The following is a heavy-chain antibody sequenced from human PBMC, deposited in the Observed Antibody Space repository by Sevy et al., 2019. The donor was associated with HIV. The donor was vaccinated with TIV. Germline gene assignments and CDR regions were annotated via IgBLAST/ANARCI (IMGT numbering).Heavy chain of an antibody. Sequence: GSLRLSCAASGFTFSNYGMHWVRQVPGKGLEWVTFIRYDGSDKYYAASVKARFTISRDDSKNTLYLQMDSLGAEDTAIYYCAKDLAGPGRRYFDYWGQGTLVTVSS. CDR2: IRYDGSDK. CDR1: GFTFSNYG. J-gene: IGHJ4*02. V-gene: IGHV3-30*02. CDR3: AKDLAGPGRRYFDY. D-gene: IGHD6-13*01.